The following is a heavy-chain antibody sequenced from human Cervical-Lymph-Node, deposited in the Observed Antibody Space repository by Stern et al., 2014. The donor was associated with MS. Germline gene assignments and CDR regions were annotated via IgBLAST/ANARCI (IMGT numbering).Heavy chain of an antibody. CDR1: GFTFSIYW. Sequence: VQLVQSGAGLIRPGESLKVSCKGSGFTFSIYWIAWVRQMPGKGLEWLGIFYPVDSGLTNSPSCQGQFTMSADKSTSTAYLQWSSLNASDTAMYFCARQTTAWASDVWGQGTLVTVSS. J-gene: IGHJ4*02. D-gene: IGHD1-14*01. CDR2: FYPVDSGL. V-gene: IGHV5-51*01. CDR3: ARQTTAWASDV.